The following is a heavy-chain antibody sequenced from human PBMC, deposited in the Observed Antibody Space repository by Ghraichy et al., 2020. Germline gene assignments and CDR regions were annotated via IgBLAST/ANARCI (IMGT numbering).Heavy chain of an antibody. V-gene: IGHV4-34*01. CDR3: ARRGRGWGFGAFDI. D-gene: IGHD7-27*01. CDR2: INHSGST. CDR1: GGSFSGYY. Sequence: SETLSLTCAVYGGSFSGYYWSWIRQPPGKGLEWIGEINHSGSTNYNPSLKSRVTMSVDTSKNQFSLNLSSVTAADTAVYYCARRGRGWGFGAFDIWGQGTMVTVSS. J-gene: IGHJ3*02.